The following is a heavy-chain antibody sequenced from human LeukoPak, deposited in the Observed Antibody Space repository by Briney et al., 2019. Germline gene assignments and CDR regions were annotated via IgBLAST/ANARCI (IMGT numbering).Heavy chain of an antibody. J-gene: IGHJ2*01. Sequence: SQTLSLTCAISGDSVSSNTAVWNWIRQSRSRGLEWLGRTYFRSRWYNDCAVSLKSRITINPDTSKNQFSLHLTSVTLEDTAVYYCARENGACSGGSCHWYFDLWGRGTLVTVSS. D-gene: IGHD2-15*01. CDR1: GDSVSSNTAV. CDR3: ARENGACSGGSCHWYFDL. V-gene: IGHV6-1*01. CDR2: TYFRSRWYN.